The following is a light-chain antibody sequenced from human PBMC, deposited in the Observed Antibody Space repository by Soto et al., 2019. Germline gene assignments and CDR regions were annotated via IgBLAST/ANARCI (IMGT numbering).Light chain of an antibody. CDR3: QQRHMWPIT. Sequence: EIVLTQSPATLSLSPGARATLSCRASQSFRGLLAWYQQKPGQAPRLLIYDAYNRATGIPPRFSGSGSGTDFTLTISSLEPEDSAVYYCQQRHMWPITCGQGTRLEIK. J-gene: IGKJ5*01. CDR1: QSFRGL. V-gene: IGKV3-11*01. CDR2: DAY.